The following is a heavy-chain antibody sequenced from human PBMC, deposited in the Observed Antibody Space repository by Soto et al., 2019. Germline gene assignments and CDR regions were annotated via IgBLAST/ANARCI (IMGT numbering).Heavy chain of an antibody. J-gene: IGHJ4*02. V-gene: IGHV3-48*01. CDR1: EFTFSSYS. CDR2: ISSSSSTI. Sequence: PGGSLRVSCTSSEFTFSSYSMNCVRQAPGKGLEWVSYISSSSSTIYYADSVKGRFTISRDNAKNSLYLQMNSLRAEDTAVYYCARDPQGSSGGPDYFDYWGQGTLVTVSS. D-gene: IGHD6-19*01. CDR3: ARDPQGSSGGPDYFDY.